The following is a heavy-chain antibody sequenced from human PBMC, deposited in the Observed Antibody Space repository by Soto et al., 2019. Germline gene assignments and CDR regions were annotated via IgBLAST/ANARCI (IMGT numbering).Heavy chain of an antibody. Sequence: ASVKVSCKASGYTFTSYGISWVRQAPGQGLEWMGWISAYNGNTNYAQKLQGRVTMTTDTSTSTAYMELRSLRSDDTAVYYCARVPGYSSGWYSSWFGPWGQGTLVTVSS. CDR2: ISAYNGNT. V-gene: IGHV1-18*01. CDR1: GYTFTSYG. J-gene: IGHJ5*02. D-gene: IGHD6-19*01. CDR3: ARVPGYSSGWYSSWFGP.